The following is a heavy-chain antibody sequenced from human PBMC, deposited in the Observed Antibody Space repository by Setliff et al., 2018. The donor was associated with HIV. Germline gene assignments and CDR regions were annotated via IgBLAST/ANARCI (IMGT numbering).Heavy chain of an antibody. V-gene: IGHV3-7*03. CDR3: VSQFCGGDCYDGSH. J-gene: IGHJ4*02. Sequence: PGGSLRLSCVASGLTFTNYWMTWVRQAPGKGLEWVAHIKQDGTEKHYLDSVKGRFTISRDNAKNSLYLQMNSLRDEDTAVYYCVSQFCGGDCYDGSHWGQGTLVTVSS. CDR2: IKQDGTEK. D-gene: IGHD2-21*01. CDR1: GLTFTNYW.